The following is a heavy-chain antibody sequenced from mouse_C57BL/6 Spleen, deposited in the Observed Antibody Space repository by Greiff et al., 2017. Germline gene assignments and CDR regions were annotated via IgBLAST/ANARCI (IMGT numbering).Heavy chain of an antibody. D-gene: IGHD1-1*01. J-gene: IGHJ1*03. CDR2: INPNYGTT. V-gene: IGHV1-39*01. Sequence: EVKLVESGPELVKPGASVKISCKASGYSFTDYNMNWVKQSNGKSLEWIGVINPNYGTTSYNQKFKGKATLTVDQSSSTAYMQLNSLTSEDSAVYYCARRYYYGSSGWYFDVWGTGTTVTVSS. CDR3: ARRYYYGSSGWYFDV. CDR1: GYSFTDYN.